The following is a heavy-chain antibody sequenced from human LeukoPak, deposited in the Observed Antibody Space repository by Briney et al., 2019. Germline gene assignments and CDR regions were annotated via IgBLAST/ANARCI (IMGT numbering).Heavy chain of an antibody. V-gene: IGHV4-39*01. CDR2: ICFSRTT. D-gene: IGHD3-10*01. Sequence: SETLSLTCTVSGGSISSSDSYWAWVRQPPGKGLEWIGSICFSRTTYYNPSLKSRVTMSIDTSKNHFSLKVASVTAADTAVYYCGRHFPETGRDEQPLEYWGRGSLFTVS. CDR3: GRHFPETGRDEQPLEY. CDR1: GGSISSSDSY. J-gene: IGHJ4*02.